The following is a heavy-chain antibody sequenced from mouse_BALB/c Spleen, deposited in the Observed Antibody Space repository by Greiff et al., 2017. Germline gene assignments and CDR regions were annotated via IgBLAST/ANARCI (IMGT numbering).Heavy chain of an antibody. J-gene: IGHJ2*01. D-gene: IGHD2-4*01. CDR1: GYTFTDYN. CDR3: ARPSTMITYYFDY. V-gene: IGHV1S29*02. Sequence: VQLKQSGPELVKPGASVKISCKASGYTFTDYNMHWVKQSHGKSLEWIGYIYPYNGGTGYNQKFKSKATLTVDNSSSTAYMELRSLTSEDSAVYYCARPSTMITYYFDYWGQGTTLTVSS. CDR2: IYPYNGGT.